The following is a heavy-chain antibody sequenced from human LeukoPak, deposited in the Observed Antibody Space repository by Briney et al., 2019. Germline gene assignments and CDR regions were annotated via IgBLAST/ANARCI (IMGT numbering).Heavy chain of an antibody. D-gene: IGHD2-2*01. Sequence: PGGSLRLSCAASGFTFSTYGMHWVRQAPGKGLEWVAFIDYGGSYKYYADSAKGRFTIPRDNSRNTLYLQMNSLRVEDTAVYYCARTNLPALDYWGQGTLVTVSS. V-gene: IGHV3-30*19. CDR1: GFTFSTYG. CDR3: ARTNLPALDY. J-gene: IGHJ4*02. CDR2: IDYGGSYK.